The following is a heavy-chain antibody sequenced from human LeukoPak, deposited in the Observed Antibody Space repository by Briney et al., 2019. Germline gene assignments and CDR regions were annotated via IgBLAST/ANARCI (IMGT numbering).Heavy chain of an antibody. V-gene: IGHV4-59*01. J-gene: IGHJ4*02. CDR2: IHYSGTT. D-gene: IGHD3-22*01. Sequence: SETLSLTCSVSGGSISNYYWSWIRQPPGKGLEWVAYIHYSGTTNYNPSLKSRVIISVDTSKNQFSLKLASVTAADTAVYYCARVDDTSGYFYKFDYWGQGTLVTVSS. CDR1: GGSISNYY. CDR3: ARVDDTSGYFYKFDY.